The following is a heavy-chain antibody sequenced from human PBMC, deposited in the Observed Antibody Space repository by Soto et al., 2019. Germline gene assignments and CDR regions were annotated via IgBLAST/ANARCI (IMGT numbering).Heavy chain of an antibody. Sequence: GGSLRLSCAASGFTFSSYAMSWVRQAPGKGLEWVSAISGSGGSTYYADSVKGRFTISRDNSKNTLYLQMNSLRAEDTAVYYCAKGGSPGPYYYYGMDVWGQGTTVTVSS. V-gene: IGHV3-23*01. D-gene: IGHD6-6*01. CDR2: ISGSGGST. CDR1: GFTFSSYA. J-gene: IGHJ6*02. CDR3: AKGGSPGPYYYYGMDV.